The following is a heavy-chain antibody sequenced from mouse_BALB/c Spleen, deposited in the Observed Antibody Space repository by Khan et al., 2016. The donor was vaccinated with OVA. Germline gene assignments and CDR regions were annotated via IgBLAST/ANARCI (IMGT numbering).Heavy chain of an antibody. D-gene: IGHD2-3*01. J-gene: IGHJ4*01. V-gene: IGHV3-2*02. CDR1: GYSITSDYA. CDR3: ARDGSRYNYAMDY. CDR2: ISYSGST. Sequence: EVQLQESGPGLVKPSQSPSLTCTVTGYSITSDYAWNWIRQFPGNKLEWMGYISYSGSTNYSPSLKSRISITRDTSKNQFFLQLNSVTTEDTATYYCARDGSRYNYAMDYWGQGTAVTVSS.